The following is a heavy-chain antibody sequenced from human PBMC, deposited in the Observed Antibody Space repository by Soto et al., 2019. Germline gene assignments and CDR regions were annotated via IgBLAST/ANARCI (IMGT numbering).Heavy chain of an antibody. J-gene: IGHJ5*02. CDR2: ISCTGRT. Sequence: SETLSLTCTVSGGSISSDANFWSWIRQLPGRGLEWIGYISCTGRTYYTPSLNSRLTISLDTSKNLFSLRLSAVTAADTAVYFCARGSFSHRSSWFDTWCQGTLVTVST. CDR3: ARGSFSHRSSWFDT. V-gene: IGHV4-31*03. CDR1: GGSISSDANF. D-gene: IGHD3-16*02.